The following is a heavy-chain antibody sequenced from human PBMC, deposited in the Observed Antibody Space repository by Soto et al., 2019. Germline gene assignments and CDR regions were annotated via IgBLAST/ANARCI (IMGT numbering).Heavy chain of an antibody. D-gene: IGHD2-2*01. J-gene: IGHJ6*02. CDR1: GFTFSSYG. CDR2: ISYDGSNK. V-gene: IGHV3-30*18. CDR3: AKDSDIVVPEDYYYYYGMDF. Sequence: GGSLRLSCAASGFTFSSYGMHWVRQAPGKGLEWVAVISYDGSNKYYADSVKGRFTISRGNSKNTLYLQMNSLRAEDTAVYYCAKDSDIVVPEDYYYYYGMDFWGQGSTVTVSS.